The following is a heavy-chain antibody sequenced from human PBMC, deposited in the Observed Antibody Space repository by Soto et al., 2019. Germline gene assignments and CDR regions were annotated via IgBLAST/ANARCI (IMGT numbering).Heavy chain of an antibody. CDR2: MYPGDSDT. CDR3: ARLAARRYFDL. V-gene: IGHV5-51*01. D-gene: IGHD6-6*01. J-gene: IGHJ2*01. CDR1: GYSFASYW. Sequence: GESLKISCKGSGYSFASYWVGWVRQMPGKGLEWMGTMYPGDSDTRYSPSFQGQVTISADKSINTAYLQWTSLKASDTTMYFCARLAARRYFDLWGRGTLVTVSS.